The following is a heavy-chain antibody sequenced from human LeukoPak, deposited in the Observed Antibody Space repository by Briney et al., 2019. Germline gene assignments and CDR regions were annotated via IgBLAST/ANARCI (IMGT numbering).Heavy chain of an antibody. CDR2: ISSSSSYI. CDR3: ARDIDIVGAMDY. J-gene: IGHJ4*02. Sequence: PGGSLRLSCAASGFTFSSYSMNWVRQAPGKGLEWVSSISSSSSYIYYADSVKGRFTISRDNAKNSLYLQMNSLRAEDTAVYYCARDIDIVGAMDYWGQGTLVTVSS. CDR1: GFTFSSYS. V-gene: IGHV3-21*01. D-gene: IGHD1-26*01.